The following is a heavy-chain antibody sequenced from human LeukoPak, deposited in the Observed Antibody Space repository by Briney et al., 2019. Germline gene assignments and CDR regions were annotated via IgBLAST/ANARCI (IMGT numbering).Heavy chain of an antibody. CDR1: GFTFSSYS. CDR3: ARGSCGSCQNWFDP. V-gene: IGHV3-21*01. D-gene: IGHD2-15*01. Sequence: PGGSLRLSCAASGFTFSSYSMNWVRQAPGKGLEWVSSISSSSSYIYYADSVKGRFTISRDNAKNSLYLQMNSLRAEDTAVYYCARGSCGSCQNWFDPWGQGTLVTVSP. CDR2: ISSSSSYI. J-gene: IGHJ5*02.